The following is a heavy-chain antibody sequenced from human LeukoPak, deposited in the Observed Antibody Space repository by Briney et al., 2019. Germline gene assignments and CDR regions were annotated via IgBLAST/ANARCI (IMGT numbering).Heavy chain of an antibody. CDR2: IYYSGST. D-gene: IGHD3-22*01. V-gene: IGHV4-39*01. Sequence: SETPSLTCAVSGGSISSSSYYWGWIRQPPGKGLEWIGSIYYSGSTYYNPSLKSRVTISVETSKNQFSLTLSSVTAADTALYYCVRGSGTYYYDSSGYLNWFDPWGQGTLVTVPS. CDR3: VRGSGTYYYDSSGYLNWFDP. J-gene: IGHJ5*02. CDR1: GGSISSSSYY.